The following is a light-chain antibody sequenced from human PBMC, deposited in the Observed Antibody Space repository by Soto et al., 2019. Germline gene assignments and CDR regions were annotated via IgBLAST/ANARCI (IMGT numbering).Light chain of an antibody. CDR2: GNS. J-gene: IGLJ1*01. Sequence: QSVLTQPPSVSGAPGQRVTISYTGSSSNIGAGYDVHWYQQLPGTAPKLLISGNSNRPSGVPDRFSGSKSGTSASLAITGLQAEDEADYYCQSYDSSLSGRVFGTGTKVTVL. CDR3: QSYDSSLSGRV. CDR1: SSNIGAGYD. V-gene: IGLV1-40*01.